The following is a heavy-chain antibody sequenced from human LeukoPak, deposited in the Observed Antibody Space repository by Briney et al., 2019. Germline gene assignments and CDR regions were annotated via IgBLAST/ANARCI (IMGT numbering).Heavy chain of an antibody. D-gene: IGHD3-10*01. V-gene: IGHV4-34*01. J-gene: IGHJ6*03. CDR3: ARVFDSGSQAYFYYMDV. Sequence: PSETLSLTCVVYGGSLSDYYWSWIRQSPGKGLEWIGEISHSGSTNYNPSLKSRVTMSVDTSKNQFSLKVSSVTAADTAVYYCARVFDSGSQAYFYYMDVWGKGTTVTISS. CDR2: ISHSGST. CDR1: GGSLSDYY.